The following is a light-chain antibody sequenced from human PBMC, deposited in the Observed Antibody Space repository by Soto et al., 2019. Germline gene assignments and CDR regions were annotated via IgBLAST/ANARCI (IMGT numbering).Light chain of an antibody. V-gene: IGKV4-1*01. CDR2: WAS. CDR1: QRLLYSPDNKNY. J-gene: IGKJ4*01. CDR3: HQYYSLPLT. Sequence: DVVVTQSPVSLAVSLGERATISCKSSQRLLYSPDNKNYLAWYQQKQGQPPKLLIYWASSRASGVPARFNGSGSGTDFTLTITSLQADDVALYYCHQYYSLPLTFGGGTKVET.